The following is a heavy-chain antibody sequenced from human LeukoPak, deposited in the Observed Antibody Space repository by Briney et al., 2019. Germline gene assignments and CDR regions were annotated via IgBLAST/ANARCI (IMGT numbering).Heavy chain of an antibody. CDR2: IYNSGST. D-gene: IGHD3-10*01. V-gene: IGHV4-59*01. CDR1: GDSISIYY. Sequence: SETLSLTCSVSGDSISIYYWSWIRQPPGKGLEWIGYIYNSGSTNYNPSLKSRVTISVDTSKNQFSLKLTSVTAADTAVYYCARDRELGYWGQGTLVTVSS. CDR3: ARDRELGY. J-gene: IGHJ4*02.